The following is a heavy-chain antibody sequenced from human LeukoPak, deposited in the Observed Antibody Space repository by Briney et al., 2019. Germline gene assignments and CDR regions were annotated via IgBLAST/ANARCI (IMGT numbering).Heavy chain of an antibody. CDR2: IYHSGST. CDR1: GYSISSGYY. Sequence: SETLCLTCTVSGYSISSGYYWGWIRQPPGKGLEWIGSIYHSGSTYYNPSLKSRVTISVDTSKNQFSLKLSSVTAADTAVYYCARPVGNNYFDYWGQGTLVTVSS. CDR3: ARPVGNNYFDY. V-gene: IGHV4-38-2*02. D-gene: IGHD1-26*01. J-gene: IGHJ4*02.